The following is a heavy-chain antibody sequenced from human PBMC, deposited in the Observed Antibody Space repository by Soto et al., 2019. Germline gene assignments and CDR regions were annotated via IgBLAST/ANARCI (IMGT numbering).Heavy chain of an antibody. CDR3: ARVGGNCRSSSCGMDV. Sequence: ASVKVSCKASGGTFIRHTLSWVRQAPGQGLEWMGGILPIFGAVNYAQKFRDRVTITADKSTSIAYMELSSLRSEDTAIYYYARVGGNCRSSSCGMDVWGQGTTVTVSS. CDR1: GGTFIRHT. CDR2: ILPIFGAV. J-gene: IGHJ6*02. V-gene: IGHV1-69*06. D-gene: IGHD2-2*01.